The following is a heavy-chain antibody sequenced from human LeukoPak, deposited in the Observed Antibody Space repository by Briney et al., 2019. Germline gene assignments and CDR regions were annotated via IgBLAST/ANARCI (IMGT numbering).Heavy chain of an antibody. J-gene: IGHJ4*02. CDR3: AKGEATPYYYGSGSYFYFDD. Sequence: GGSLRLSCAASGFTFRTYAMTWVRQAPGKGLEWVAALSGSGETTHYADSVKGRFTFSRDNSKSILYLQMNSLRAEDTAVYYCAKGEATPYYYGSGSYFYFDDWGQGTLVTVSS. CDR1: GFTFRTYA. D-gene: IGHD3-10*01. V-gene: IGHV3-23*01. CDR2: LSGSGETT.